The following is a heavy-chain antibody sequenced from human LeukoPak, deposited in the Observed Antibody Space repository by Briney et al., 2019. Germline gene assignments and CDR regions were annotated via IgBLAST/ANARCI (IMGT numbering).Heavy chain of an antibody. CDR3: ARDLVPAAGTGYFQH. Sequence: GGSLRLSCAASGFTFSDYYMSWIRQAPGKGLEWVSYISGSSGSSTIYYADSVKGRFTISRDNAKNSLYLQMNSLRAEDTAVYYCARDLVPAAGTGYFQHWGQGTLVTVSS. CDR1: GFTFSDYY. V-gene: IGHV3-11*04. CDR2: ISGSSGSSTI. D-gene: IGHD6-13*01. J-gene: IGHJ1*01.